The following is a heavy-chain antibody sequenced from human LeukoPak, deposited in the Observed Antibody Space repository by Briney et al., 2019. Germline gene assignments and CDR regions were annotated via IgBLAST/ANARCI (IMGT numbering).Heavy chain of an antibody. J-gene: IGHJ4*02. D-gene: IGHD6-13*01. Sequence: ASVKVSCKASGYTFTSYGISWVRQAPGQGLEWMGWINPSSGGTNYAQKFQGRVTMTRDTSISTAYMELSRLRSDDTAVYYCARDPSSSWYSPYFDYWGQGTLVTVSS. CDR3: ARDPSSSWYSPYFDY. V-gene: IGHV1-2*02. CDR1: GYTFTSYG. CDR2: INPSSGGT.